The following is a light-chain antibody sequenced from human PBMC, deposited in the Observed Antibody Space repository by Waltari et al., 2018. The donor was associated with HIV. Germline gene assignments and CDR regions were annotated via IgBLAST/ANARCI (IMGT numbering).Light chain of an antibody. Sequence: QSALTPFASVSGSPGQSITISCTGTSSDVGTYNPLSCYQQHPGKAPKLMLYEGSKRPSGVSNRFSGSKSGNTASLTISGLQAEDEADYYCCSYANSSTVFGGGTKVTVL. J-gene: IGLJ2*01. V-gene: IGLV2-23*01. CDR2: EGS. CDR3: CSYANSSTV. CDR1: SSDVGTYNP.